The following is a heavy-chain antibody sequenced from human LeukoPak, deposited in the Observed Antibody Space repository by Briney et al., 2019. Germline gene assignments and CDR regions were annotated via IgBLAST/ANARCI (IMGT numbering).Heavy chain of an antibody. D-gene: IGHD1-26*01. Sequence: GGSLRLSCAASGFTFSSYAMHWVRQAPGKGLEWVAVISYDGSNKYYADSVKGRFTISRDNSKNTLYLQMNSLRAEDTAVYYCARDGPLLSGSYSLDAFDIWGQGTMVTVSS. J-gene: IGHJ3*02. CDR3: ARDGPLLSGSYSLDAFDI. V-gene: IGHV3-30*04. CDR2: ISYDGSNK. CDR1: GFTFSSYA.